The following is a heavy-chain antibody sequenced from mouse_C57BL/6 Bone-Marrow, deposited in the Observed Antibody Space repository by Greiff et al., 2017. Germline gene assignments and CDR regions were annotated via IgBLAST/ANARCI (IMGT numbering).Heavy chain of an antibody. CDR3: ARGGYYYGSSGFAY. V-gene: IGHV1-69*01. J-gene: IGHJ3*01. D-gene: IGHD1-1*01. Sequence: QVQLQQPGAELVMPGASVKLSCKASGYTFTSYWMHWVKQRPGQGLEWIGEIDPSDSYTNYNQKFKGKSTLTVDKSSSTAYMQLSILTSEDSAVYYCARGGYYYGSSGFAYWGQGTLVTVSA. CDR2: IDPSDSYT. CDR1: GYTFTSYW.